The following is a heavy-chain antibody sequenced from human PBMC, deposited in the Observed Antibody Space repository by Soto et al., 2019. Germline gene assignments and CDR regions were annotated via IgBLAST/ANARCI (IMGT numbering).Heavy chain of an antibody. CDR3: AKDLDDFWSGYYSP. D-gene: IGHD3-3*01. Sequence: HPGGSLRLSCAASGFTFSSYAMSWVRQAPGKGLEWVSAISGSGGSTYYADSVKGRFTISRDNSKNTLYLQMNSLRAEDTAVYYCAKDLDDFWSGYYSPWGQGTLVTVSS. J-gene: IGHJ5*02. CDR2: ISGSGGST. CDR1: GFTFSSYA. V-gene: IGHV3-23*01.